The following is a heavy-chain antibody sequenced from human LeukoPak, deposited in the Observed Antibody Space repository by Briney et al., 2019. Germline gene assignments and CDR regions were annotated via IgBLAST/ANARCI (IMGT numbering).Heavy chain of an antibody. CDR1: GGSISSYY. V-gene: IGHV4-4*07. Sequence: PSETLSLTCTVSGGSISSYYWSWIRQPAGKGLEWIGRIYTSGSTNYNPSLKSRVTMSVDTSKNQFSLKLSSVTAADTAVYYCARFGGSFRGYYYYYMDVWGKGTTVTVSS. J-gene: IGHJ6*03. CDR2: IYTSGST. D-gene: IGHD1-26*01. CDR3: ARFGGSFRGYYYYYMDV.